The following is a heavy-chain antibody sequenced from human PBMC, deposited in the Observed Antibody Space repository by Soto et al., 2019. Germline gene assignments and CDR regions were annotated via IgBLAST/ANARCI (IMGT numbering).Heavy chain of an antibody. D-gene: IGHD3-3*01. CDR1: GGSISSYY. J-gene: IGHJ6*02. Sequence: SETLSLTCTVSGGSISSYYWSWIRQPPGKGLEWIGYIYYSGSTNYNPSLKSRVTISVDTSKNQFSLKLSSVTAADTAVYYCARLQYYDFWSGYYTGGYYYYYGMEVWGQGTTVSVSS. CDR3: ARLQYYDFWSGYYTGGYYYYYGMEV. CDR2: IYYSGST. V-gene: IGHV4-59*01.